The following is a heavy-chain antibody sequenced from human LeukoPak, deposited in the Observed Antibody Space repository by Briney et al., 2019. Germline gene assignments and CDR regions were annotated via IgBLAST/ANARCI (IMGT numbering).Heavy chain of an antibody. V-gene: IGHV3-30-3*01. CDR3: ARVVAGGQQLFFGMDV. Sequence: PGGSLRLSCAASGVTFGSYAMHWVRQAPGKGLEWVAVISYDGSNKYYADSVKGRFTISRDNSKNTLYLQMNSLRAEDTAVYYCARVVAGGQQLFFGMDVWGQGTTITVSS. D-gene: IGHD6-13*01. CDR2: ISYDGSNK. J-gene: IGHJ6*02. CDR1: GVTFGSYA.